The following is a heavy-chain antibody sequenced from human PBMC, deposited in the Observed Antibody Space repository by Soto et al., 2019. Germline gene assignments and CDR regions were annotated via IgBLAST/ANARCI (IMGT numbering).Heavy chain of an antibody. V-gene: IGHV1-2*02. J-gene: IGHJ6*02. CDR3: ARVKETDPALGMDV. CDR1: GYTFTGYY. Sequence: WASVKVSCKASGYTFTGYYMHWVRQAPGQGLEWMGWINPNSGGTNYAQKFQGRVTMTRDTSISTAYMELSRLRSDDTAVYYCARVKETDPALGMDVWGQGTTVTVSS. CDR2: INPNSGGT.